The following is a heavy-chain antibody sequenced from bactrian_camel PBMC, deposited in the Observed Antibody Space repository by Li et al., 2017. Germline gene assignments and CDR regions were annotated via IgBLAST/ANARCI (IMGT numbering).Heavy chain of an antibody. Sequence: HVQLVESGGGSVQAGGSLTLSCTGSGYTYTGYFMAWFRQVPGKEREGVAAIGKRETTNYTDSVKGRFTISKDNAKNILYLQMNSLEPEDAAMYYCAAGLGGPGFREWLPVAYYTYWGQGTQVTVS. J-gene: IGHJ4*01. CDR2: IGKRETT. CDR1: GYTYTGYF. V-gene: IGHV3S55*01. D-gene: IGHD2*01. CDR3: AAGLGGPGFREWLPVAYYTY.